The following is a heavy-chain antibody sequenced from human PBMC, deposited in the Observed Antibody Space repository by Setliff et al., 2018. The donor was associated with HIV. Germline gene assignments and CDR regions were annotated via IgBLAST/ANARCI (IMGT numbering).Heavy chain of an antibody. CDR1: GGPIIGYY. D-gene: IGHD1-26*01. Sequence: SETLSLTCSVSGGPIIGYYWSWIRQPPGKRLEWIGYTYYSGDTNYNPSLKSRVTISVDTSKNQFSPKLSSVTAADTAVYYCARAFSGNYYGGVDYWGQGTLVTVSS. J-gene: IGHJ4*02. CDR2: TYYSGDT. CDR3: ARAFSGNYYGGVDY. V-gene: IGHV4-59*08.